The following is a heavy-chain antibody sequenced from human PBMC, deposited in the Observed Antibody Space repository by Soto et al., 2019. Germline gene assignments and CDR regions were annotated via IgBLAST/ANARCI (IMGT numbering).Heavy chain of an antibody. J-gene: IGHJ6*02. CDR3: ARVDSYGSNYYGMDV. D-gene: IGHD5-18*01. Sequence: GASVKVSCKASGYTFTSYAMRWVRQAPGQRLEWMGWINAGNGNTKYSQKFQGRVTITRDTSASTAYMELSSLRSEDTAVYYCARVDSYGSNYYGMDVWGQGTTVTVSS. CDR2: INAGNGNT. V-gene: IGHV1-3*01. CDR1: GYTFTSYA.